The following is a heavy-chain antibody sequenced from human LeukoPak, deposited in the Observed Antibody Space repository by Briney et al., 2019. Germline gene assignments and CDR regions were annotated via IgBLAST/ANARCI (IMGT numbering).Heavy chain of an antibody. CDR2: IYNSANT. J-gene: IGHJ5*02. V-gene: IGHV4-61*02. CDR3: ARDNSYCTSTSCYYNWFDP. D-gene: IGHD2-2*01. CDR1: GGSISSGSHY. Sequence: PSETLSLTCTVSGGSISSGSHYWSWIWQPAGKGLEWIGRIYNSANTNYNPSLKSRVIISVDTSKNQFSLKLSSVTAADTAVYYCARDNSYCTSTSCYYNWFDPWGQGTLVTVSS.